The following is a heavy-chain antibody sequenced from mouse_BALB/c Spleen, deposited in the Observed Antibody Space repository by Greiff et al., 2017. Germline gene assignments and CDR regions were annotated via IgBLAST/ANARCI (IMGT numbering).Heavy chain of an antibody. V-gene: IGHV5-9-3*01. J-gene: IGHJ2*01. Sequence: EVKLMESGGGLVKPGGSLKLSCAASGFTFSSYAMSWVRQTPEKRLEWVATISSGGSYTYYPDSVKGRFTISRDNAKNTLYLQMSSLRSEDTAMYYCARDEEITTADYWGQGTTLTVSS. CDR2: ISSGGSYT. D-gene: IGHD1-2*01. CDR3: ARDEEITTADY. CDR1: GFTFSSYA.